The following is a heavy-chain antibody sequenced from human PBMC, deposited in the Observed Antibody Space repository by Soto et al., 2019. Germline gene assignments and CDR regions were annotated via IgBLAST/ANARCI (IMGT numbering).Heavy chain of an antibody. V-gene: IGHV4-39*01. D-gene: IGHD3-22*01. J-gene: IGHJ4*02. CDR2: IYYLGNT. Sequence: SETLSLTCTVSGGSISSSSSYWGWIRQPPGKGLEWVGSIYYLGNTYYNPSLGSRVTISVDTSKNQFSLKLRSVTAADTAVFDWAGLYPYESSVYPLNYWAQGPLVTFPS. CDR3: AGLYPYESSVYPLNY. CDR1: GGSISSSSSY.